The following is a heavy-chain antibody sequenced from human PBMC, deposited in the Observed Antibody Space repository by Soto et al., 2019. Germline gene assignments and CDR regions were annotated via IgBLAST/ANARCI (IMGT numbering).Heavy chain of an antibody. D-gene: IGHD3-3*01. V-gene: IGHV4-59*01. CDR2: IYYSGST. CDR3: ARSHTYYDFWSGYPDPDYFAY. CDR1: GGSISSYY. J-gene: IGHJ4*02. Sequence: SETLSLTCTVSGGSISSYYWSWIRQPPGKGLEWIGYIYYSGSTNYNPSLKSRVTISVDTSKNQFSLKLSSVTAADTAVYYCARSHTYYDFWSGYPDPDYFAYWGLVTLVSVS.